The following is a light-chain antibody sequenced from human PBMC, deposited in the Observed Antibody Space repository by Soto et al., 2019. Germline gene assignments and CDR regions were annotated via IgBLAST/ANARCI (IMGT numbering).Light chain of an antibody. J-gene: IGKJ5*01. CDR2: ESS. Sequence: QMTQSPCSLSASVGDRVTITCRASHDISTHLNWYPQMKGKAPKLLIYESSNVQTGVPSRLSGRGSGTEFVFTISRLQPEDIGTYYCQQYDNVGITFGQGTRLEIK. CDR3: QQYDNVGIT. V-gene: IGKV1-33*01. CDR1: HDISTH.